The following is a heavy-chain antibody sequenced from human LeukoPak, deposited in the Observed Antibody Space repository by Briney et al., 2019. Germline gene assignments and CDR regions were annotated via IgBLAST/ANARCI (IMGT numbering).Heavy chain of an antibody. Sequence: SETLSLTCTVSGGSISSYYWSWIRQPPGKGLEWIGYIYASGSTNYNPSLKSRVTISVDTSKNQFSLKLSSVTAADTAVYYCARQAQGGGKRGLDYWGQGTLVTVSS. CDR3: ARQAQGGGKRGLDY. CDR1: GGSISSYY. CDR2: IYASGST. J-gene: IGHJ4*02. V-gene: IGHV4-4*09. D-gene: IGHD3-16*01.